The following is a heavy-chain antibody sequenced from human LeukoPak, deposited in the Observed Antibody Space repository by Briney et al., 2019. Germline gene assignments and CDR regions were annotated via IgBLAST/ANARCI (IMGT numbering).Heavy chain of an antibody. D-gene: IGHD3-10*01. CDR3: ARASITMVRGVLDP. CDR2: ISAYNGNT. CDR1: GYTFTSYG. V-gene: IGHV1-18*04. J-gene: IGHJ5*02. Sequence: GASVKVSCKASGYTFTSYGISWVRQAPGPGLEWMGWISAYNGNTNYAQKLQGRVTMTTDTSTSTAYMELRSLRSDDTAVYYCARASITMVRGVLDPWGQGTLVTVSS.